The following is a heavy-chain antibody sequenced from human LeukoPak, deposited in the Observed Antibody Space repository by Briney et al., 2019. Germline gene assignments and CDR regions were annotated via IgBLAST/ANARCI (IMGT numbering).Heavy chain of an antibody. D-gene: IGHD2-21*01. CDR1: GGSISGHY. CDR3: ARLQGDSTAVYDY. Sequence: SETLSLTCTVSGGSISGHYWSWIRQPPGKGLEWVAYIYYTGATNHNPSLKSRVTISVDTSKNQFSLRLSSVTAADTAVYYCARLQGDSTAVYDYWGQGTLVPVSS. CDR2: IYYTGAT. V-gene: IGHV4-59*11. J-gene: IGHJ4*02.